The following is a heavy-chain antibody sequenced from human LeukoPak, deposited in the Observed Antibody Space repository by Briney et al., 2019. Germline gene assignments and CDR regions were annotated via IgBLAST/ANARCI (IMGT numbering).Heavy chain of an antibody. J-gene: IGHJ4*02. CDR1: GGSISSYY. Sequence: SETLSLTCTVSGGSISSYYWIWIRQPPGNGLEWSGYIYYSGSTNYNPSLKRRVTISVDTSKNQFSLKLSSVTAADTAVYYCARLRAGDFDYWGQGTLVTVSS. V-gene: IGHV4-59*01. CDR2: IYYSGST. D-gene: IGHD3-10*01. CDR3: ARLRAGDFDY.